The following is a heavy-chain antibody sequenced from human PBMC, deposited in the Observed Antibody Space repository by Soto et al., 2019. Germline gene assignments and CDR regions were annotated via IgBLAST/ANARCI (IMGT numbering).Heavy chain of an antibody. J-gene: IGHJ6*02. CDR1: GYTFTSYA. Sequence: ASVKVSRKASGYTFTSYAMNWVRQAPGQGLEWMGWINTNTGNPTYAQGFTGRFVFSLDTSVSTAYLQICSLKAEDTAVYYCASTTVYCSSTSCPFAVDVWGQGTTVTVSS. D-gene: IGHD2-2*01. V-gene: IGHV7-4-1*01. CDR3: ASTTVYCSSTSCPFAVDV. CDR2: INTNTGNP.